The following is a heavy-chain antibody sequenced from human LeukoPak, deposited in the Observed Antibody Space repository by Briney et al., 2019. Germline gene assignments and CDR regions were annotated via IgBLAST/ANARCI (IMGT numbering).Heavy chain of an antibody. CDR3: ARVAPSMDV. Sequence: GGSLRLSCAASGFTFSNYWMHWARQAPGKGLVWVSRINSDGSSTSYADSVKGRFTISRDNAKNTVYLQMNSLRAEDTAVYYCARVAPSMDVWGKGTTVTVSS. CDR1: GFTFSNYW. J-gene: IGHJ6*04. V-gene: IGHV3-74*01. CDR2: INSDGSST.